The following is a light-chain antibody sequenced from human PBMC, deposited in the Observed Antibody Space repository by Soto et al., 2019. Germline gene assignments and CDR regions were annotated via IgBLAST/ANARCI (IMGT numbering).Light chain of an antibody. CDR1: QGIIDY. J-gene: IGKJ1*01. CDR2: AAS. CDR3: QKYDTAPQT. Sequence: DIQMTQSPSSLSASVGDTVTITCRASQGIIDYLAWYQQRPGKVPKLLIYAASTLQTGVQSRFSGSGAGTDFTLTIRSLQPEDVATYYCQKYDTAPQTFGPGTKVEIK. V-gene: IGKV1-27*01.